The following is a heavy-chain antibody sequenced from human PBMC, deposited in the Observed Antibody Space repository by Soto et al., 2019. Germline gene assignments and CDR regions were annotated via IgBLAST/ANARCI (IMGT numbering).Heavy chain of an antibody. D-gene: IGHD1-1*01. CDR2: IKSRSDGGTT. CDR3: TTIKNVAWALDY. Sequence: EVQLVESGGGLVKPGGSLRLSCAASGFTFTNVWMTWVRQAPGKGLEWVGHIKSRSDGGTTDNAAPVKGRFTISRDDSKNTLYLQMNSLKTEDTDVYYWTTIKNVAWALDYWGQGSLSTVSS. CDR1: GFTFTNVW. J-gene: IGHJ4*02. V-gene: IGHV3-15*01.